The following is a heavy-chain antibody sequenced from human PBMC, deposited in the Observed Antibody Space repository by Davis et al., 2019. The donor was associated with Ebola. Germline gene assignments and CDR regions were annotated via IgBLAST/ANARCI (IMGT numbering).Heavy chain of an antibody. D-gene: IGHD3-9*01. CDR2: ISAFKGKT. Sequence: ASVKVSCKAFGYSFATYGISWVRKAPGQGLEWMGWISAFKGKTHYAQKFQGRMTLTTDTSTSTAYMELESLRSDDTAMYYCARSTYDILIDFDFWGQGTLVTVSS. J-gene: IGHJ4*02. V-gene: IGHV1-18*04. CDR1: GYSFATYG. CDR3: ARSTYDILIDFDF.